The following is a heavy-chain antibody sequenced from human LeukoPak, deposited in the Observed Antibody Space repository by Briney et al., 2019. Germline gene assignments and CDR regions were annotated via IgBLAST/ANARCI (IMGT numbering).Heavy chain of an antibody. V-gene: IGHV4-34*01. CDR2: INHSGST. CDR1: GGSFSGYY. D-gene: IGHD2-2*02. CDR3: ARGEGGCSSTSCYTYPFDY. J-gene: IGHJ4*02. Sequence: SEILSLTCAVYGGSFSGYYWSWIRQPPGKGLEWIGEINHSGSTNYNPSLKSRVTISVDTSKNQFSLKLSSVTAADTAVYYCARGEGGCSSTSCYTYPFDYWGQGTLVTVSS.